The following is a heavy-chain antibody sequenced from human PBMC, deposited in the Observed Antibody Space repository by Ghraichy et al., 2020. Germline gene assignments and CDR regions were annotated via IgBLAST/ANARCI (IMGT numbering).Heavy chain of an antibody. CDR3: AREGVSSGWYHYYYGMDV. V-gene: IGHV1-2*02. D-gene: IGHD6-19*01. CDR1: GYTFSGSY. Sequence: ASVKVSCKASGYTFSGSYMHWVRQAPGQGLEWMGWINPNSGGTNYAQKFQGRVTMTRDTSISTAYMELSRLRSDDTAVYYCAREGVSSGWYHYYYGMDVWGQGTTVTVAS. J-gene: IGHJ6*02. CDR2: INPNSGGT.